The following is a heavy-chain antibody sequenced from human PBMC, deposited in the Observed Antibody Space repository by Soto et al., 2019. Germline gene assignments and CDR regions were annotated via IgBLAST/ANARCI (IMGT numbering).Heavy chain of an antibody. V-gene: IGHV4-30-2*01. CDR3: AGMPYTSGLRFDP. Sequence: LSLTCNMSGDSYSISTYSWSWIRQPPGKALQWIGFIYQSGVTSYNPSLASRVSIPLDRSNNQCSLKLKSVTAADTAVYFCAGMPYTSGLRFDPWGPGTLVTVSS. CDR2: IYQSGVT. CDR1: GDSYSISTYS. J-gene: IGHJ5*02. D-gene: IGHD6-19*01.